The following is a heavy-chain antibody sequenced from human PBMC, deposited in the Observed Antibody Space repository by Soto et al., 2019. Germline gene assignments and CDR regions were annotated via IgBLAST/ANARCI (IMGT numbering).Heavy chain of an antibody. CDR3: ARAEDCGGDCYYFDY. Sequence: SETLSLTCTVSGGSISSDYWSWIRQPPGKGLEWIGYIYYSGSTNYNPSLKSRVTISVDTSKNQFSLKLSSVTAADTAVYYCARAEDCGGDCYYFDYWGQGTLVTVSS. J-gene: IGHJ4*02. V-gene: IGHV4-59*01. CDR1: GGSISSDY. D-gene: IGHD2-21*01. CDR2: IYYSGST.